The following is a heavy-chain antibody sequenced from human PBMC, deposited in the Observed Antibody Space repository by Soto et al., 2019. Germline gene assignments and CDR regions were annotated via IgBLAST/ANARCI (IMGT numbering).Heavy chain of an antibody. J-gene: IGHJ3*02. CDR3: AHRYCSGGSCSPLDAFDI. Sequence: QITLKESGPTLVNPTQTLTLTCTFSGFSLSTSGVGVGWIRQPPGKALEWLALIYWDDDKRYSPSLKSRLTITKHTSKNQVVLTMTNMDPVDTATYYCAHRYCSGGSCSPLDAFDIWGQGTMVTVSS. D-gene: IGHD2-15*01. CDR1: GFSLSTSGVG. CDR2: IYWDDDK. V-gene: IGHV2-5*02.